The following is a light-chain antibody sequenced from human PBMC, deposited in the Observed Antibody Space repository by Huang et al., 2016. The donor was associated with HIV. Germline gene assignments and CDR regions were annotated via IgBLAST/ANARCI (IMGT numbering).Light chain of an antibody. CDR3: QHFGTYT. Sequence: ENLLTQSPGPLSLFPGESATLSFRASQFVRTSHLAWYQQKPGQPPRLLLYDASSRATGIPDRFSGSGSGTDFTLTISRLEPEDSAVYFCQHFGTYTFGQGTRLEMK. CDR2: DAS. J-gene: IGKJ2*01. CDR1: QFVRTSH. V-gene: IGKV3-20*01.